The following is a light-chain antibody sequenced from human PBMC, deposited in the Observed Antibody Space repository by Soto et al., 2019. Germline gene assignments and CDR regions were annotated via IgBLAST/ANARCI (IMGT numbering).Light chain of an antibody. J-gene: IGKJ1*01. V-gene: IGKV1-5*01. CDR1: QSISKY. CDR2: DAS. Sequence: DIQMTQSPSTLSVFVGDRVTITCRASQSISKYLGRYQQKPGKAPNLLIYDASILESGVPSRFSGSGSGTEFSLTISSLQADDFATYYCQQYKSYTSWTFGQGTKVDIK. CDR3: QQYKSYTSWT.